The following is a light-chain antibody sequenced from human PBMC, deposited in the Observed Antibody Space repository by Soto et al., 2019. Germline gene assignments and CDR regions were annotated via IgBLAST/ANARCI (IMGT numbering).Light chain of an antibody. J-gene: IGKJ4*01. CDR3: QQYDDWLRLT. CDR1: QTISSW. Sequence: DIQMTQSPSTLSGSVGDRVTITCRASQTISSWLAWYQQKPGKAPKLLIYKASTLKSGVPSRFSGSGSGTEFNLTISSLQSEDFAAYFCQQYDDWLRLTFGGGTKVDIK. CDR2: KAS. V-gene: IGKV1-5*03.